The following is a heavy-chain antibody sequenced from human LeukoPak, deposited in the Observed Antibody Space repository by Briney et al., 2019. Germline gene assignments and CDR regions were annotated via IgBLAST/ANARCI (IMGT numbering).Heavy chain of an antibody. J-gene: IGHJ3*02. CDR3: ARSDSHGSGSLPFDAFDI. Sequence: PSQTLSLTCSVSGGSIASGGHYWSWIRQHPGMGLGWLGYIHYSGSTYDNPSLVSRVTMSEYTSQNQFFQKLSSVTAADTAVYYCARSDSHGSGSLPFDAFDIWGQGKMVTVSS. CDR1: GGSIASGGHY. CDR2: IHYSGST. V-gene: IGHV4-31*03. D-gene: IGHD3-10*01.